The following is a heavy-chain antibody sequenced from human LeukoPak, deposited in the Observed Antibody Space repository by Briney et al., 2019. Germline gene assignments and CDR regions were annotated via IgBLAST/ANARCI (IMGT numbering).Heavy chain of an antibody. J-gene: IGHJ3*02. D-gene: IGHD6-25*01. CDR1: GFTFSSYA. CDR2: ISSSAYTT. V-gene: IGHV3-23*01. Sequence: GGSLRLSCAASGFTFSSYAMSWVRQAPGKGLEWVPAISSSAYTTHYADSVKGRFTISRDNSKNTLYLQMNSLRAEDTAVYYCAKAVGFFGYDAFDIWGRGTMVTVSS. CDR3: AKAVGFFGYDAFDI.